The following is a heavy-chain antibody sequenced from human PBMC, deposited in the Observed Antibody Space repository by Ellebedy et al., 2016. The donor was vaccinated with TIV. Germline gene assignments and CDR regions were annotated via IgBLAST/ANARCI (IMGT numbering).Heavy chain of an antibody. D-gene: IGHD3-10*01. J-gene: IGHJ5*02. Sequence: SETLSLTCTVSGGSMSRSSYYWGWIRQPPGKGLEWIGSIYYTGGTDYNPSLKSRVAISADTSKNQFPLRLSSVTAADTAVYYCARWFGELLYVRWFDPWGQGTLVTVSS. V-gene: IGHV4-39*01. CDR3: ARWFGELLYVRWFDP. CDR1: GGSMSRSSYY. CDR2: IYYTGGT.